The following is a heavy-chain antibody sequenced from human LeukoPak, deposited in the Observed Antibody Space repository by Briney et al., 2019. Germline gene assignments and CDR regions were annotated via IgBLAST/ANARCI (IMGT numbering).Heavy chain of an antibody. V-gene: IGHV3-30*04. CDR2: ISYDGSNK. J-gene: IGHJ4*02. Sequence: PGGSLRLSCAASGFTFSSYAMHWVRQAPGKGLEWVAVISYDGSNKYYADSVKGRFTISRDNSNNTLYLRINSLRAEDTAVYYCAKDFNSGSYRALDYWGQGTLVTVSS. CDR3: AKDFNSGSYRALDY. CDR1: GFTFSSYA. D-gene: IGHD1-26*01.